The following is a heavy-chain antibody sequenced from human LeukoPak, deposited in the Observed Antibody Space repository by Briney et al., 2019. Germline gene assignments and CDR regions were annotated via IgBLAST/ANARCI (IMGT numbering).Heavy chain of an antibody. CDR3: AKRRDGYNNGAFDI. CDR1: GFTFSNYA. J-gene: IGHJ3*02. CDR2: ISGSGDGT. V-gene: IGHV3-23*01. D-gene: IGHD5-24*01. Sequence: PGGSLRLSCAASGFTFSNYAMSWVRQAPGKGLERVSGISGSGDGTYYADSVKGRFTISRDNSKNTLYMQMNSLRADDTAVYYCAKRRDGYNNGAFDIWGQGTMVIVSS.